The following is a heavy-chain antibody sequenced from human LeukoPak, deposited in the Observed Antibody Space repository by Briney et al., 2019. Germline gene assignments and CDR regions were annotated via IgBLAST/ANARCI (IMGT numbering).Heavy chain of an antibody. CDR1: GFTFSSYA. V-gene: IGHV3-23*01. Sequence: PGGSLRLSCAASGFTFSSYAMSWVRQAPGKGLEWVSAISGSGGSTYYADSVKGRFTISRDNSKNTLYLQMNSLRAEDTAVYYCAKDLHSLSVVMAPFDYWGQGTLVTVSS. J-gene: IGHJ4*02. D-gene: IGHD4-23*01. CDR2: ISGSGGST. CDR3: AKDLHSLSVVMAPFDY.